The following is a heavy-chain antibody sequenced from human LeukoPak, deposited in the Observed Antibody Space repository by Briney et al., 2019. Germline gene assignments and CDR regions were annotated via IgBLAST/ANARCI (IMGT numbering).Heavy chain of an antibody. CDR1: GGSICSYY. D-gene: IGHD6-13*01. CDR3: ARTSGIAADFDY. Sequence: SETLSLTCTVSGGSICSYYWSWIRQPPGKGLEWIGYIYYSGSTNYNPSLKSRVTISVDTSKNQFSLKLSSVTAADTAVYYCARTSGIAADFDYWGQGTLVTVSS. CDR2: IYYSGST. V-gene: IGHV4-59*01. J-gene: IGHJ4*02.